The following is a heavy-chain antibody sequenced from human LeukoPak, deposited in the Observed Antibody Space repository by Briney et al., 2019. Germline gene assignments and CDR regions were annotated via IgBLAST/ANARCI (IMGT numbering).Heavy chain of an antibody. CDR2: IYYSGST. Sequence: PSETLSLTCTVSGGSISSSNYYWGWIRQPPGKGLEWIGSIYYSGSTYYNPSLKSRVTISVDTSKNQFSLKVRSVTAADTAVYYCGRRWLRLTNWFDPWGQGTLVTVSS. CDR3: GRRWLRLTNWFDP. J-gene: IGHJ5*02. V-gene: IGHV4-39*01. CDR1: GGSISSSNYY. D-gene: IGHD5-12*01.